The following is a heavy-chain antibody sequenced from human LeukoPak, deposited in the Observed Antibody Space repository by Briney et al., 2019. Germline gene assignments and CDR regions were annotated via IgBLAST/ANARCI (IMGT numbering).Heavy chain of an antibody. J-gene: IGHJ4*02. Sequence: GGSLRLSCVGSGFTFSRYWLNWVRQAPGKGLEWVAVISYDGSNKYYADSVKGRFTISRDNSKNTLYLQMNSLRAEDTAVYYCAKDLDSSGIDYWGQGTLVTVSS. D-gene: IGHD3-22*01. CDR1: GFTFSRYW. V-gene: IGHV3-30*18. CDR3: AKDLDSSGIDY. CDR2: ISYDGSNK.